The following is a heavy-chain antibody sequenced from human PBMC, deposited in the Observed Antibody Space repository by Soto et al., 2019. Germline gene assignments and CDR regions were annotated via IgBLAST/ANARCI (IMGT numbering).Heavy chain of an antibody. V-gene: IGHV3-21*01. Sequence: GGSLRLSCVASGFTFSSYSMNWVRQAPGKGLEWVSSISSSSSYIYYADSVKGRFTISRDNAKNSLYLQMNSLRAEDTAVYYCARVLGATYYDILTGYSPEYYFDYWGQGTLVTVSS. D-gene: IGHD3-9*01. CDR1: GFTFSSYS. CDR2: ISSSSSYI. J-gene: IGHJ4*02. CDR3: ARVLGATYYDILTGYSPEYYFDY.